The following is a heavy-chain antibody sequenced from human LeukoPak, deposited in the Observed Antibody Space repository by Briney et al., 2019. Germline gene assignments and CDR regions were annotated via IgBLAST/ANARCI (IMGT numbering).Heavy chain of an antibody. CDR3: ARLFHCSSTSCYTRRAFDI. D-gene: IGHD2-2*02. CDR2: INHSGST. V-gene: IGHV4-39*07. CDR1: GGSISSSSYY. J-gene: IGHJ3*02. Sequence: SETLSLTCTVSGGSISSSSYYWSWIRQPPGKGLEWIGEINHSGSTNYNPSLKSRVTISVDTSKNQFSLKLSSVTAADTAVYYCARLFHCSSTSCYTRRAFDIWGQGTMVTVSS.